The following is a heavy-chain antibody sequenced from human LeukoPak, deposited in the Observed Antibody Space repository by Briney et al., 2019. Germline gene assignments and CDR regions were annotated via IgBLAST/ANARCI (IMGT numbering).Heavy chain of an antibody. CDR3: ARLGYYDSSVDY. J-gene: IGHJ4*02. CDR1: GYTFTSYW. D-gene: IGHD3-22*01. Sequence: GESLKISCKGSGYTFTSYWIGWVRQMPGKGLEWMGIIYPGDSNTRYGPSFQGQVTISADKSIGTAYLQWSGLKASDTAMCYCARLGYYDSSVDYWGQGTLVTVSS. V-gene: IGHV5-51*01. CDR2: IYPGDSNT.